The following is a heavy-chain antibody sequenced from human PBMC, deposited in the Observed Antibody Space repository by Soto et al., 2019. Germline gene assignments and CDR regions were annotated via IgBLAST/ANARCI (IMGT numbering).Heavy chain of an antibody. CDR3: ARGHGLRYFDWLLDY. J-gene: IGHJ4*02. D-gene: IGHD3-9*01. V-gene: IGHV1-69*13. CDR1: GGTFSSYA. Sequence: ASVKVSCKASGGTFSSYAISWVRQAPGQGLEWMGGIIPIFGTANYAQKFQGRVTITADESTSTAYMELSSLRSEDTAVYYCARGHGLRYFDWLLDYWGQGTLVTVYS. CDR2: IIPIFGTA.